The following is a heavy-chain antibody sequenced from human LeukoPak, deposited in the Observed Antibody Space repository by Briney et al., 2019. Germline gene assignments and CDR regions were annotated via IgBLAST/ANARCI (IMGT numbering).Heavy chain of an antibody. D-gene: IGHD3-9*01. CDR1: GGSISNYY. V-gene: IGHV4-59*01. CDR2: IYYIGST. J-gene: IGHJ5*02. Sequence: PSETLFLTCTVSGGSISNYYWNWIRQPPGRGLEWIGYIYYIGSTNYNHSLKSRVTISVDTSKNQFSLKLNSVTAADTAVYYCARGGLFSTDNWFDPWGQGTLVTVSS. CDR3: ARGGLFSTDNWFDP.